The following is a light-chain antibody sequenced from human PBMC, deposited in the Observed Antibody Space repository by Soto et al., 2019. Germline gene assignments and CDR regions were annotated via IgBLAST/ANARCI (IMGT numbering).Light chain of an antibody. CDR2: GAS. J-gene: IGKJ3*01. Sequence: DIQMTQSPSPVSASIGDSVTITCRASQGIGSRLAWYQQKPGKAPKLLIYGASSLQSGVPSRFSGSVSGTDFTLTVSSLQPEDFATYFCQQTNRLPVTFGPWTEVEIK. V-gene: IGKV1-12*01. CDR1: QGIGSR. CDR3: QQTNRLPVT.